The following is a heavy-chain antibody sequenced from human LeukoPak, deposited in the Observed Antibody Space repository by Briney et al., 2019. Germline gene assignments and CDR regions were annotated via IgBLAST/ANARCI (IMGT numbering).Heavy chain of an antibody. CDR3: AKQAYDSPRTDFDC. D-gene: IGHD3-22*01. Sequence: TGGSLRLSCAASGLTFSRYAVSWVRQAPGKGLEWVSGVSTSGGSTYYADSVKGRFTISRDNSKNTLHLQMNSLRAEDTAIYYCAKQAYDSPRTDFDCWGQGTLVTVSS. CDR2: VSTSGGST. V-gene: IGHV3-23*01. J-gene: IGHJ4*02. CDR1: GLTFSRYA.